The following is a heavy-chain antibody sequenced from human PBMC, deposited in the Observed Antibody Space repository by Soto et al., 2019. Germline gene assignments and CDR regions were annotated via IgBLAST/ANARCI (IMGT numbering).Heavy chain of an antibody. CDR3: ARDPRDYGDTRGYFDY. CDR2: LWYDGSNT. Sequence: QVQLVESGGGVVQPGRSLRLSCAASGFTFRAYGMHWVRQAPGKGLEWVAVLWYDGSNTYYADSVKGRFTISRDNSKNTLYLHMNSLRAEDTALYYCARDPRDYGDTRGYFDYWGQGTLVTVSS. J-gene: IGHJ4*02. D-gene: IGHD4-17*01. V-gene: IGHV3-33*01. CDR1: GFTFRAYG.